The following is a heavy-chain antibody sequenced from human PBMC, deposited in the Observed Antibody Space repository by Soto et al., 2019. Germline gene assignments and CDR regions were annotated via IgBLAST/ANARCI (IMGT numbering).Heavy chain of an antibody. CDR3: ARLGIDGEGSDY. CDR2: IYYSGST. V-gene: IGHV4-59*01. Sequence: PTETLSLNCTVSGGSISSYYWSWIRQPPGKGLEWIGYIYYSGSTNYNPSLKSRVTISVDTSKNQFSLKLSSVTAADTAVYYCARLGIDGEGSDYWGQGTLVTVSS. CDR1: GGSISSYY. D-gene: IGHD4-17*01. J-gene: IGHJ4*02.